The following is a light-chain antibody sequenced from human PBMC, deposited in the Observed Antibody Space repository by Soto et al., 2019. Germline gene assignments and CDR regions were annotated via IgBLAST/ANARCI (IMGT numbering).Light chain of an antibody. CDR2: GAS. CDR1: ESLSTY. V-gene: IGKV3-15*01. Sequence: EIVMTQSPATLSVSPGERVTLSCRASESLSTYLAWYQQKPGQAPRLLIYGASTKATGIPARFSGSGSATDFTLTISSLQAEDFAVYYCQSYNDSPFTFGQGNKLEI. CDR3: QSYNDSPFT. J-gene: IGKJ2*01.